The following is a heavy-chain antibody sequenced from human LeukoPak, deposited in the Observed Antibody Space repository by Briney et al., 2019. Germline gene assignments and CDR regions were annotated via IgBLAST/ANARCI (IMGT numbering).Heavy chain of an antibody. CDR1: GGSFSGYY. D-gene: IGHD1-14*01. CDR3: ARGLNNRKSGRRFDVFEI. Sequence: SEALSLTCAVYGGSFSGYYWSWIRQPPGKGLEWIGEINHGGSTNYNPSLKSRVTISADTSKNQFSLRLSSVTAADTAVYYCARGLNNRKSGRRFDVFEIWGQGTMVTVSS. J-gene: IGHJ3*02. CDR2: INHGGST. V-gene: IGHV4-34*01.